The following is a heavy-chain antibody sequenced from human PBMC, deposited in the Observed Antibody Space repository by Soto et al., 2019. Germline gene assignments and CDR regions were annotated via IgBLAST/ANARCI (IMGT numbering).Heavy chain of an antibody. CDR2: IYYSGST. CDR3: ARPRGSYLYYFDS. CDR1: GGSISSNYYY. Sequence: SETLSLICTVSGGSISSNYYYWGWIRQPPGKGLEWIGSIYYSGSTYYNPSLKSRVTISVDTSKNQFSLKLSSVTAADTAVYYGARPRGSYLYYFDSWGQGTLVTVSS. J-gene: IGHJ4*02. D-gene: IGHD1-26*01. V-gene: IGHV4-39*01.